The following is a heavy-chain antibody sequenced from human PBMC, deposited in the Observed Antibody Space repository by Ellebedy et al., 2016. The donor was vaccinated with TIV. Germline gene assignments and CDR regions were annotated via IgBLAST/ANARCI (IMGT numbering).Heavy chain of an antibody. V-gene: IGHV3-7*03. CDR1: GFTFSNYW. J-gene: IGHJ4*02. CDR2: IKENGGDK. D-gene: IGHD2-2*01. CDR3: AKDGTSCYDY. Sequence: GESLKISCAASGFTFSNYWMTWVRQAPGKGLEWVANIKENGGDKYYVDSVKGRFTISRDNSKNTLYLQMNSLRAEDTAVYYCAKDGTSCYDYWGQGTLVTVSS.